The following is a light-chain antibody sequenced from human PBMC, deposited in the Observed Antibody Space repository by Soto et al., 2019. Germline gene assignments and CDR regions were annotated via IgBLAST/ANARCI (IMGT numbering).Light chain of an antibody. CDR3: QQSYSTPWS. V-gene: IGKV1-39*01. J-gene: IGKJ1*01. Sequence: DIQMTQSPSSLSASVGDRVTIPCRSSQSIISFLNWYQQKPGKAPKLLIYDAASFQSGVPSRFSGSGSGTDFTLTISSLQPEDFVTYYCQQSYSTPWSFGQGTKVDIK. CDR1: QSIISF. CDR2: DAA.